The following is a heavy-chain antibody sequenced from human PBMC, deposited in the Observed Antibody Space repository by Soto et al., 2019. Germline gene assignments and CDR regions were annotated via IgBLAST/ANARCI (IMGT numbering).Heavy chain of an antibody. CDR2: INHSGST. J-gene: IGHJ4*02. CDR1: GGSFSGYY. Sequence: PSETLSLTCAVYGGSFSGYYWSWIRQPPGKGLEWIGEINHSGSTNYNPSLKSRVTISVDTSKNQFSLKLSSVTVADTAVYYCARGVRIELLRFLEWLPHLDYWGQGTLVTVSS. CDR3: ARGVRIELLRFLEWLPHLDY. V-gene: IGHV4-34*01. D-gene: IGHD3-3*01.